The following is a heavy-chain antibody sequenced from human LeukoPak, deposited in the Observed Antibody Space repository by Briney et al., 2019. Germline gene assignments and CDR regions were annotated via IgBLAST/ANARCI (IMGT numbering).Heavy chain of an antibody. CDR1: GFTFSSYG. CDR3: AKTDSCSHVFDY. Sequence: PGRPLRLSCAASGFTFSSYGMHGVRKAPGKALEWVAVIWYDGSNKYYADSVKGRFTISRDNSKNTLYLQMNSLRAEDTAVYYCAKTDSCSHVFDYWGQGTLVTVSA. V-gene: IGHV3-33*06. J-gene: IGHJ4*02. CDR2: IWYDGSNK. D-gene: IGHD6-13*01.